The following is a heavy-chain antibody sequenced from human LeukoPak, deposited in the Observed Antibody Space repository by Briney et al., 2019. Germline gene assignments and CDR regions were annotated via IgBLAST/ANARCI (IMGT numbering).Heavy chain of an antibody. Sequence: SVKVSCKASGGTFSSYAISWVRQAPGQGLEWRGRIIPILGIANYAQKFQGRVTITADKSTSTAYMELSSLRSEDTAVYYCAREIFDDYVWGSYRYNEQVLFDYWGQGTLVTVSS. CDR1: GGTFSSYA. V-gene: IGHV1-69*04. CDR3: AREIFDDYVWGSYRYNEQVLFDY. D-gene: IGHD3-16*02. J-gene: IGHJ4*02. CDR2: IIPILGIA.